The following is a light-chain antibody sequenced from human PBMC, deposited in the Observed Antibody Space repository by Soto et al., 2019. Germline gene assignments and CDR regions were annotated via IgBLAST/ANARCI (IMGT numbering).Light chain of an antibody. V-gene: IGKV1-39*01. CDR1: QDISNY. CDR3: QQSYSTPRT. J-gene: IGKJ1*01. Sequence: DIQMTQSPSFLSASVGDRVTIICQASQDISNYLNWYQQKLGKAPKLLIYDASNLETGVPSRFSGSGSGTDFTLTISSLQPEDFATYYCQQSYSTPRTFGQGTKVDIK. CDR2: DAS.